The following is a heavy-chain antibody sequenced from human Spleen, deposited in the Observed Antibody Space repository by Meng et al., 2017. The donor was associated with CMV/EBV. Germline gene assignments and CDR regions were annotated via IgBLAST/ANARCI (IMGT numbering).Heavy chain of an antibody. CDR2: INQNSGAT. D-gene: IGHD2-2*01. CDR3: ARAYCSSNICPDYISYYYSMDV. J-gene: IGHJ6*02. Sequence: ASVKVSCKASGYTFTSYDINWVRQAPGQGLEWMGWINQNSGATNYAQRFQGRVTMTWDTSTSTAHMELSRLNSDDTAVYYCARAYCSSNICPDYISYYYSMDVWGQGTTVTVSS. V-gene: IGHV1-2*02. CDR1: GYTFTSYD.